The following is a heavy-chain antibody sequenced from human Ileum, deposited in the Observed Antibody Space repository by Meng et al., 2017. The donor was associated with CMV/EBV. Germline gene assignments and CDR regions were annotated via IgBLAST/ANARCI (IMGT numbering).Heavy chain of an antibody. CDR2: ISGSGGST. CDR1: GFTFSSYA. V-gene: IGHV3-23*01. D-gene: IGHD3-9*01. Sequence: AETLILTCAASGFTFSSYAMSWVRQAPGKGLEWVSAISGSGGSTYYADSVQGRFTISRYNSKNTLYLQMNSLRAEDTAVYYCAKERLVDYWGQGTLVTVSS. J-gene: IGHJ4*02. CDR3: AKERLVDY.